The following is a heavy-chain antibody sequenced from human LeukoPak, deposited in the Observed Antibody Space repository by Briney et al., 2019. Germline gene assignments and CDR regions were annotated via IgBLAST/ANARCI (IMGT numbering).Heavy chain of an antibody. Sequence: HPGGSLRLSCAASGFTFSSYAMSWVRQAPRKGLEWVSAISGSGGSTYYADSVKGRFTISRDNSKSTLYLQMNSLRAEDTAVYYCAKDPSGSYHFDYWGQGTLVTVSS. CDR3: AKDPSGSYHFDY. CDR2: ISGSGGST. D-gene: IGHD1-26*01. V-gene: IGHV3-23*01. CDR1: GFTFSSYA. J-gene: IGHJ4*02.